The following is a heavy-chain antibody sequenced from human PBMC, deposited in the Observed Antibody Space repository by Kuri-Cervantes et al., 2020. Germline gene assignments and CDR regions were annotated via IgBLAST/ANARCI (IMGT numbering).Heavy chain of an antibody. CDR2: ISSGSSYM. CDR3: AYKPHWIGAS. CDR1: GGSINSGDY. Sequence: ETLSLTCTVSGGSINSGDYYWSWIRQAPGKGLEWVSSISSGSSYMYYADSVQGRFTISRDNAKNSLYLQMNSLRAEDTAVYYCAYKPHWIGASWGQGTLVTVSS. V-gene: IGHV3-21*03. J-gene: IGHJ5*02. D-gene: IGHD2-2*03.